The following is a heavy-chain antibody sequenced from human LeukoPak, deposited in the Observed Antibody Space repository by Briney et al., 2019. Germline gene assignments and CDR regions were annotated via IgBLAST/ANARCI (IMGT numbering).Heavy chain of an antibody. CDR1: GGSISSYY. V-gene: IGHV4-59*01. Sequence: SETLSLTCTVSGGSISSYYWSWIRQPPGKGLEWIGYIYYSGSTNYNPSLKSRVTISVDTSKNQFSLKLSSVTAADTAVYYCARVRYGSGTLNFDYWGQGTLVTVSS. CDR3: ARVRYGSGTLNFDY. D-gene: IGHD3-10*01. J-gene: IGHJ4*02. CDR2: IYYSGST.